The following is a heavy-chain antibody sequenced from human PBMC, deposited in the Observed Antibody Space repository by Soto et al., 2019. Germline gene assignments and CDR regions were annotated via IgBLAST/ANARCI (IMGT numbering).Heavy chain of an antibody. CDR3: AREKTSYGMEV. Sequence: QVQLVQTGAEVKKPGASVKVSCKASGYTFTDYDINWVRQATGQGLEWMGWMNPNSGNTGYAQKFQGRVTMTRNTSISTAYIVLSTLRSEVTAVYFCAREKTSYGMEVWGQGTTVTVSS. CDR2: MNPNSGNT. CDR1: GYTFTDYD. V-gene: IGHV1-8*01. J-gene: IGHJ6*02.